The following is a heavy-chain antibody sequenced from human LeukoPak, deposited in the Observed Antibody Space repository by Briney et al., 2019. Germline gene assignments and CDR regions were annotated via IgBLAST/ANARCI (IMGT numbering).Heavy chain of an antibody. CDR3: ARPTYDILTGYHDAFDI. CDR2: IYYSGST. Sequence: SETLSLTCTVSGGSISSSSYYWGWIRQPPGKGLEWIGSIYYSGSTYYNPSLKSRVTISVDTSKNQFSLKLSSVTAADTAVYYCARPTYDILTGYHDAFDIWGQGTMVTVSS. CDR1: GGSISSSSYY. J-gene: IGHJ3*02. D-gene: IGHD3-9*01. V-gene: IGHV4-39*01.